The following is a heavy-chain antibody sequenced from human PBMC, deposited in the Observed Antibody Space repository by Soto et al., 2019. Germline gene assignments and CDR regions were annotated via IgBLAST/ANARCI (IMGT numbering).Heavy chain of an antibody. V-gene: IGHV1-3*01. CDR1: GYSFSNYA. CDR3: ARGHLAVVPVASWYYYMDF. J-gene: IGHJ6*03. Sequence: EASVKVSCKASGYSFSNYAVHWVRQAPGQRLEWMGWVNAGNGNTRYSQNFQGRVTITRDTSARTAYLELSSLRSEDTAVYYCARGHLAVVPVASWYYYMDFWGKGTTVTVSS. CDR2: VNAGNGNT. D-gene: IGHD2-2*01.